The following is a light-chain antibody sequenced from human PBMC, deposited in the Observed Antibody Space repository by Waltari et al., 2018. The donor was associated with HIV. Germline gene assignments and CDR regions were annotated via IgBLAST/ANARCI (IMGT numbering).Light chain of an antibody. J-gene: IGKJ4*01. Sequence: IVMTQSPDSLTVSLGERATINCKSSQSVFFGSNNKNYLAWYQQKPGQPLKLLFYWASTRESGVPDRFSVSGSGTDFTLTISSLRTEDVAVYYCQQYYSSPLTFGGGTKVEI. CDR2: WAS. CDR1: QSVFFGSNNKNY. CDR3: QQYYSSPLT. V-gene: IGKV4-1*01.